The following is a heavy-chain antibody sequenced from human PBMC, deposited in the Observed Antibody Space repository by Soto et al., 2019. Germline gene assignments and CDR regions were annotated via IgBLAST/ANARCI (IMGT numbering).Heavy chain of an antibody. D-gene: IGHD2-8*02. J-gene: IGHJ4*02. V-gene: IGHV1-24*01. CDR1: GYTLTELS. CDR3: ATLVGGYGSFDY. Sequence: QVQLVQSGAEVKKPGASVKVSCKVSGYTLTELSMHWVRQAPGKGLEWMGGFDPEDGETIYAQKFQDRVTMTEDTPKEPAYMELSSLRSEATAVYYCATLVGGYGSFDYWGQGTLVTVSS. CDR2: FDPEDGET.